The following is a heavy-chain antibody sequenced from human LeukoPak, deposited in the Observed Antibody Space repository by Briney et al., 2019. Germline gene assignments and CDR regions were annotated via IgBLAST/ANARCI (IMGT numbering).Heavy chain of an antibody. CDR1: GFTVSSYA. CDR3: TTDFGDYEAY. Sequence: GGSLRLSCGASGFTVSSYAMSWVRQAPGKGLEWVGRIKRITDGGATDYAAFVKGRFTVSRDDSKNTVFLQMNSLKTEDTAVYYCTTDFGDYEAYWGQGTLVTVSS. CDR2: IKRITDGGAT. D-gene: IGHD4-17*01. J-gene: IGHJ4*02. V-gene: IGHV3-15*01.